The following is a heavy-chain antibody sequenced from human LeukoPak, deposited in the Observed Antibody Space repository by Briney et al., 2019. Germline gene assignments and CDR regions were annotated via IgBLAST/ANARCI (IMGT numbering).Heavy chain of an antibody. V-gene: IGHV3-9*01. Sequence: PGRSLRLSCAASGFTFDDYAMHWVRQAPGKGLEWVSGISWNSGSIGYADSVKGRFTISRDNAKNSLDLQMNSLRAEDTALYYCAKAGRSSGWYIGTNYFDYWGQGTLVTVSS. CDR3: AKAGRSSGWYIGTNYFDY. CDR2: ISWNSGSI. J-gene: IGHJ4*02. D-gene: IGHD6-19*01. CDR1: GFTFDDYA.